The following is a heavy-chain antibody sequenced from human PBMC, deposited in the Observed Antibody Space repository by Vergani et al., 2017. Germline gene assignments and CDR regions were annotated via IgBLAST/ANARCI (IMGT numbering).Heavy chain of an antibody. CDR3: AKDRTPPRHYDFWSGYYWTGGQMDV. Sequence: EVQLLESGGGLVQPGGSLRLSCAASGFTFSSYAMSWVRQAPGKGLEWVSAISGSGGSTYYADSVKGRFTISRDNSKNTLYLQMNSLRAEDTAVYYCAKDRTPPRHYDFWSGYYWTGGQMDVWGQGTTVTVSS. J-gene: IGHJ6*02. D-gene: IGHD3-3*01. CDR2: ISGSGGST. V-gene: IGHV3-23*01. CDR1: GFTFSSYA.